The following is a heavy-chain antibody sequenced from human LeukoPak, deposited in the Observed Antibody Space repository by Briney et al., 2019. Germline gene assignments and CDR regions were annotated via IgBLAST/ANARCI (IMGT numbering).Heavy chain of an antibody. J-gene: IGHJ4*02. CDR3: ARVHYDILTGYSYFDY. V-gene: IGHV1-18*01. D-gene: IGHD3-9*01. CDR1: GYTFTSYG. CDR2: ISAYNDNT. Sequence: ASGKVSCKASGYTFTSYGISWVRQAPGQGLEWMGWISAYNDNTNYAQKLQGRVTMTTDTSTSTAYMELRSLRSDDTAVYYCARVHYDILTGYSYFDYWGQGTLVTVSS.